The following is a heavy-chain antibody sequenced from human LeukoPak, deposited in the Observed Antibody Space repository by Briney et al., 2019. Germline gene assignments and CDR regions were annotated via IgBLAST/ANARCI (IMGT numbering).Heavy chain of an antibody. D-gene: IGHD2/OR15-2a*01. CDR3: AIDGGLLSADY. CDR2: FDPEDNEI. Sequence: GASVKVSCKVSGYTLSELSMHWVRQAPGKGLEWMGGFDPEDNEIIYAQKFQGRVTITRDTSASTAYMELSSLRSEDTAVYYCAIDGGLLSADYWGQGTLVTVSS. J-gene: IGHJ4*02. V-gene: IGHV1-24*01. CDR1: GYTLSELS.